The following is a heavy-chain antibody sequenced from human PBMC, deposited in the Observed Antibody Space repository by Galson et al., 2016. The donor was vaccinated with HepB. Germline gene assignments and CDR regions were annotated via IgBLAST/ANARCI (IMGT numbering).Heavy chain of an antibody. CDR1: GFSVNHNY. V-gene: IGHV3-53*01. J-gene: IGHJ4*02. Sequence: SLRLSCAASGFSVNHNYMTWVRQAPGKGLEWVSLIYSGGNTNYADSVKGRFTISRDSSKNTLYLQMNSLRTEDTAMYYCATLNYISGTHDWGQGTLVTVSS. CDR3: ATLNYISGTHD. D-gene: IGHD3-10*01. CDR2: IYSGGNT.